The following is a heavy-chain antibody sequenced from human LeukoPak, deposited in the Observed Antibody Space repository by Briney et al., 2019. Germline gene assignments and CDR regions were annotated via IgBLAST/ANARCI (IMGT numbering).Heavy chain of an antibody. CDR3: AQSEDDYTNTYGMTS. CDR2: INPNSGGT. CDR1: GYTFTVYY. Sequence: ASVKVSCKASGYTFTVYYMHWVRQAPGQGLEWMGWINPNSGGTNYAQKFQGRVTMTRDTSISTAYMELSRLRSDDTAVYYCAQSEDDYTNTYGMTSGAKGPRSPSP. V-gene: IGHV1-2*02. D-gene: IGHD4-4*01. J-gene: IGHJ6*02.